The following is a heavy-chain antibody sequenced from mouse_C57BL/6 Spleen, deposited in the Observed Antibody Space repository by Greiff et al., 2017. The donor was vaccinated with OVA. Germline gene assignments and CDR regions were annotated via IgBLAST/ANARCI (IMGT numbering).Heavy chain of an antibody. CDR3: TRGRRYYGSSPYYFDY. Sequence: EVQGVESGEGLVKPGGSLKLSCAASGFTFSSYAMSWVRQTPEKRLEWVAYISSGGDYIYYADTVKGRFTISRDNARNTLYLQMSSLKSEDTAMYYCTRGRRYYGSSPYYFDYWGQGTTLTVSS. D-gene: IGHD1-1*01. CDR1: GFTFSSYA. J-gene: IGHJ2*01. CDR2: ISSGGDYI. V-gene: IGHV5-9-1*02.